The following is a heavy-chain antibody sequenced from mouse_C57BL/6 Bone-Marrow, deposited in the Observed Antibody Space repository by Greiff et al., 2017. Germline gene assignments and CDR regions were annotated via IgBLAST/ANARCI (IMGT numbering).Heavy chain of an antibody. CDR2: LYPRSGNT. CDR3: ARGGLLRRYFDV. D-gene: IGHD1-2*01. Sequence: QVPLKESGAELARPGASVKLSCQASGYTFTRYGISWVKQRTGPGLEWIGELYPRSGNTYYNAKFKGTATLTADKSASTAYMELRSLTSEDSAVYFCARGGLLRRYFDVWGTGTTVTVSS. V-gene: IGHV1-81*01. J-gene: IGHJ1*03. CDR1: GYTFTRYG.